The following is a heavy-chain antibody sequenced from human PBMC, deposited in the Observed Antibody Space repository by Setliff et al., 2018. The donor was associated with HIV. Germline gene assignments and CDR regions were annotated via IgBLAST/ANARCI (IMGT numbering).Heavy chain of an antibody. V-gene: IGHV3-30*04. CDR2: ISSDGSNE. CDR3: AKAPYSLDYFDN. D-gene: IGHD3-16*01. CDR1: GFTFKNYA. J-gene: IGHJ4*02. Sequence: GGSLRLSCVASGFTFKNYAMHWVRRAPGKGLEWVAVISSDGSNEYYADSVRGRFTISRDNSKNTLYVQMSSLTSGDTAIYYCAKAPYSLDYFDNWGQGTLVTVSS.